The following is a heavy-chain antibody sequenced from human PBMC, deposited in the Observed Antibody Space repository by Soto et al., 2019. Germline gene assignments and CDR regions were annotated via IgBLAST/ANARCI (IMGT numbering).Heavy chain of an antibody. J-gene: IGHJ6*02. CDR3: ARDLVGKGSSSWYCGMDV. Sequence: QVQLVESGGGVVQPGRSLRLSCAASGFTFSSYAMHWVRQAPGKGLEWVAVISYDGSNKYYADSVKGRITISRDNSKNALCLQMNSLRAEDTAVYYCARDLVGKGSSSWYCGMDVWGQGTTVTVSS. V-gene: IGHV3-30-3*01. CDR1: GFTFSSYA. D-gene: IGHD6-13*01. CDR2: ISYDGSNK.